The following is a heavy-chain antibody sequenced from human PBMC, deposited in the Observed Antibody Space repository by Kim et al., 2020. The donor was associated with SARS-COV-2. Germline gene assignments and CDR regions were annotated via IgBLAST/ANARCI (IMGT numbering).Heavy chain of an antibody. D-gene: IGHD6-19*01. CDR3: AKTHSSGWTFDY. CDR2: T. J-gene: IGHJ4*02. V-gene: IGHV3-23*01. Sequence: TYYADYVKGRFTISRDNSKSTLYLQTNSPRAGDTAVYYCAKTHSSGWTFDYWGQGTLVTVSS.